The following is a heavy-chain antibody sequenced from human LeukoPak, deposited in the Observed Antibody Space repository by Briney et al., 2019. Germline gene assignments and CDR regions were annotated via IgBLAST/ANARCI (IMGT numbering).Heavy chain of an antibody. CDR1: GFTFRSYG. D-gene: IGHD3-22*01. J-gene: IGHJ4*02. CDR2: ISGSGGNT. CDR3: ARAGGRKGSSGYYISY. V-gene: IGHV3-23*01. Sequence: GGTLRLSCAASGFTFRSYGTSWVRQAPGKGLEWVSAISGSGGNTYYADSVKGRFTISRDNSKNTLCLQMNSLRAEDTAVYYCARAGGRKGSSGYYISYWGQGTLVTVSS.